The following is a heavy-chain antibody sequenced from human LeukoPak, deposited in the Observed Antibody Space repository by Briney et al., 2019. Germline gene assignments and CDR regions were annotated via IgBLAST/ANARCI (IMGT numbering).Heavy chain of an antibody. D-gene: IGHD6-13*01. V-gene: IGHV3-7*01. Sequence: ETLSLTCTVSGGSISSSSYYWGWIRQPPGKGLEWVANIKQDGSETYYVDSVKGRFTISRDNAKNSLYLQMDSLRAEDTAVYYCASRSSVAGTGPGWGQGTLVTVSS. CDR3: ASRSSVAGTGPG. CDR1: GGSISSSSYY. J-gene: IGHJ4*02. CDR2: IKQDGSET.